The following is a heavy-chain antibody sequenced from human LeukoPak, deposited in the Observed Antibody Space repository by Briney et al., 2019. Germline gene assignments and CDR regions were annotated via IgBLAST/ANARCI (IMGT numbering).Heavy chain of an antibody. CDR2: ITGSGGNT. V-gene: IGHV3-23*01. J-gene: IGHJ4*02. CDR3: APPPRSIFDY. Sequence: GGSLRLSCAASGFTFSSYVMSWVRQAPGKGLEWVSGITGSGGNTYYEDSVKGRFTISRDNSKNTLYLQMNSLRAEDTAVYYCAPPPRSIFDYWGQGTLVTVSS. CDR1: GFTFSSYV.